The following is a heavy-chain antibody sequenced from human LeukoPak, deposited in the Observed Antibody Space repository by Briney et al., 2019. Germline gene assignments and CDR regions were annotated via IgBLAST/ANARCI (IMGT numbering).Heavy chain of an antibody. CDR1: GFTFSSYS. V-gene: IGHV3-21*01. D-gene: IGHD2-15*01. CDR2: ISSSSSYI. Sequence: GGSLRLSCAASGFTFSSYSMNWVRQAPGKGLEWVSSISSSSSYIYYADSVKGRFTISRDNAKNSLYLQMNSLRAEDTAVYYCARVKGGGFSFDYWGQGTLVTVSS. CDR3: ARVKGGGFSFDY. J-gene: IGHJ4*02.